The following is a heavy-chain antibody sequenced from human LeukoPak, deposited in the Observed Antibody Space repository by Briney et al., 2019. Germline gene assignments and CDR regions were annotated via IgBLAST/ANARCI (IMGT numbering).Heavy chain of an antibody. J-gene: IGHJ5*02. CDR1: GFTFSTYG. Sequence: PSGGSLRLSCAASGFTFSTYGMHWVRQAPGKGLEWVAIIWHDGSYKNYADSVKGRFTISRDNSNNTLYLQMNSLRDEDTAVYYCATEASDSQEVIPWFDPWGQGTLAIVSS. CDR2: IWHDGSYK. CDR3: ATEASDSQEVIPWFDP. D-gene: IGHD3-22*01. V-gene: IGHV3-33*03.